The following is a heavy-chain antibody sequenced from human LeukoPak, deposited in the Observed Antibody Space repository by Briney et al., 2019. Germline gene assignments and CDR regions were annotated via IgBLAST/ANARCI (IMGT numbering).Heavy chain of an antibody. CDR1: GFIFSYYA. Sequence: PGRSLRLSCAASGFIFSYYAMHWVRQTPGKGLEWVAVISYDGSNKYYTDSVKGRFTISRDNSKSTLYLQMNSLRAEDTAVYYCARDLLSGGSGTWGEYWGQGTLVTVSS. CDR2: ISYDGSNK. V-gene: IGHV3-30*04. J-gene: IGHJ4*02. D-gene: IGHD3-10*01. CDR3: ARDLLSGGSGTWGEY.